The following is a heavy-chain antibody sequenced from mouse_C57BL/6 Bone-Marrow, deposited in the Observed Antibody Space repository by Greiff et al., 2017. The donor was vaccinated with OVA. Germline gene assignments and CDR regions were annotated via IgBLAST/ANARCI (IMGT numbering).Heavy chain of an antibody. CDR1: GYTFTSYG. D-gene: IGHD2-2*01. CDR2: IYPRSGNT. V-gene: IGHV1-81*01. Sequence: QVQLQQSGAELARPGASVKLSCKASGYTFTSYGISWVKQRTGQGLEWIGEIYPRSGNTYYNEKFKGKATLTADKSSSTAYMELRSLTSEASAVYFCARSPRLWLRRSGGYWGQSTTRTVSS. CDR3: ARSPRLWLRRSGGY. J-gene: IGHJ2*01.